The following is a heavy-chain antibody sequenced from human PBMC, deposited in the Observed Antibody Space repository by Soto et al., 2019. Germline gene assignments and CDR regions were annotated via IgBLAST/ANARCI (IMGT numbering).Heavy chain of an antibody. CDR1: GYSFANDW. CDR3: ERGYSSGWYTDY. Sequence: GESLKISCKGSGYSFANDWIGWVRQMPGKGLDWMGIIYPGDSDTRYSPSFKGQVTISADKSISTAYLQWSSLKASDTAIYYCERGYSSGWYTDYWDQGTLVT. D-gene: IGHD6-19*01. CDR2: IYPGDSDT. J-gene: IGHJ4*02. V-gene: IGHV5-51*01.